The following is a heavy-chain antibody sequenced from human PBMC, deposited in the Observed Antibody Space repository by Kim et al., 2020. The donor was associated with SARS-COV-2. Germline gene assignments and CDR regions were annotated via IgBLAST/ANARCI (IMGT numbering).Heavy chain of an antibody. CDR2: ISAYNGNT. D-gene: IGHD3-10*01. Sequence: ASVKVSCKASGYTFTSYGISWVRQAPGQGLEWMGWISAYNGNTNYAQKLQGRVTMTTDTSTSTAYMELRSLRSDDTAVYYCASPRPPVNYYGSGSEDYYYYGMDVWGQGTTVTVSS. CDR1: GYTFTSYG. V-gene: IGHV1-18*04. CDR3: ASPRPPVNYYGSGSEDYYYYGMDV. J-gene: IGHJ6*02.